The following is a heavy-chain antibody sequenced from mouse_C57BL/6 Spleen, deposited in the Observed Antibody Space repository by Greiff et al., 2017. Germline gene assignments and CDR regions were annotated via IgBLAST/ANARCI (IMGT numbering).Heavy chain of an antibody. CDR1: GYTFTDYE. Sequence: QVQLQQSGAELVRPGASVTLSCKASGYTFTDYEMHWVKQTPVHGLEWIGAIDPETGGTAYNQKFKGKAILTADKSSSTAYMELRSLTSEDSAVYYCTRAGDGYYYYAMGCWGQGTSVTVSS. CDR2: IDPETGGT. CDR3: TRAGDGYYYYAMGC. D-gene: IGHD2-3*01. J-gene: IGHJ4*01. V-gene: IGHV1-15*01.